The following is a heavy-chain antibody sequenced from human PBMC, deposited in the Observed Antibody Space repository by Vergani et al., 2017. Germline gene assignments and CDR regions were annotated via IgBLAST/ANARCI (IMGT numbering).Heavy chain of an antibody. Sequence: QMQLQESGPGLVKPPGTLSLTCAVSGGSVSSSSWWSWVRQPPGKGLEWIGEIYHSGTTNFNPSLKSRVTMSIDKSKNQFSLKLNSVTAADTAVYYCTRGYGDYGADWGQGILVTVSP. CDR2: IYHSGTT. V-gene: IGHV4-4*03. D-gene: IGHD4-17*01. CDR1: GGSVSSSSW. CDR3: TRGYGDYGAD. J-gene: IGHJ4*02.